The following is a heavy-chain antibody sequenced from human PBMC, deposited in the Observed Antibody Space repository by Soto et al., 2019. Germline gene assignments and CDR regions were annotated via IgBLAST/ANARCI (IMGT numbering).Heavy chain of an antibody. Sequence: SETLSLTCTVSVDSMSGFYWRWIRQTPGRGLEWIGYINYVGRTSYYSPSLQSRVTISGDASKNQFSLKLRSVTAADTAVYYCVGGLSEWGRIDFWGQGTLVTVSS. V-gene: IGHV4-59*01. CDR3: VGGLSEWGRIDF. CDR1: VDSMSGFY. J-gene: IGHJ4*02. CDR2: INYVGRTS. D-gene: IGHD3-3*01.